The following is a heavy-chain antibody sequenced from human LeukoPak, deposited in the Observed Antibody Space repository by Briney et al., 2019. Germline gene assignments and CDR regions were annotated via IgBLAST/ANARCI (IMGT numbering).Heavy chain of an antibody. J-gene: IGHJ5*02. D-gene: IGHD3-10*01. Sequence: SETLSLTCAVYGGSFSGYYWSWIRQPPGKGLEWIGEINHSGSTNYNPSLKSRVTISVDTSKNQFSLKLSSVTAADTTVYYCARLGKRIYGSGSYQLGLHKGFDPWGQGTLVTVSS. V-gene: IGHV4-34*01. CDR3: ARLGKRIYGSGSYQLGLHKGFDP. CDR2: INHSGST. CDR1: GGSFSGYY.